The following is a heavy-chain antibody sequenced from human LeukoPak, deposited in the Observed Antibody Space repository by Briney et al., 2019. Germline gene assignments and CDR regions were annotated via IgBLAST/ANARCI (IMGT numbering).Heavy chain of an antibody. Sequence: SETLSLTCTVSGGSISSSAYHWGWIRQPPGKGLEWIGSIHIGGSTYYNPSFKSRVTISVDTSKNQFSLKLTSVTAADTAVYYCARQTGSGLFILPGGQGTLVTVSS. CDR2: IHIGGST. CDR3: ARQTGSGLFILP. V-gene: IGHV4-39*01. D-gene: IGHD3/OR15-3a*01. J-gene: IGHJ4*02. CDR1: GGSISSSAYH.